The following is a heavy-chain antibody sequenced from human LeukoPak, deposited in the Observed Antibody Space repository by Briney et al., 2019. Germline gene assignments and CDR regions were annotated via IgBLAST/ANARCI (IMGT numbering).Heavy chain of an antibody. D-gene: IGHD2-2*01. CDR2: IYHSGST. J-gene: IGHJ3*02. CDR3: ARLVVSAEDAFDI. V-gene: IGHV4-30-2*01. CDR1: GGSISSGGYY. Sequence: PSETLSLTCTVSGGSISSGGYYWSWIRQPPGKGLEWIGYIYHSGSTYYNPSLKSRVTISVDRSKNQFSLKLSSVTAADTAVYYCARLVVSAEDAFDIWGQGTMVTVSS.